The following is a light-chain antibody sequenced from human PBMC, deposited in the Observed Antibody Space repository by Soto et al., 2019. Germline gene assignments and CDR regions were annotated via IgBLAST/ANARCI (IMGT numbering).Light chain of an antibody. CDR3: CSYAGNSEV. CDR2: EVT. V-gene: IGLV2-23*02. Sequence: QSLLTQPASVSRSPGQSITIPCTGTSGDVGSYNLVSWYQQHPGKAPKLLIYEVTERPSGVSNRFSGSKSGNTASLTISGLQPDDEADYYCCSYAGNSEVFGTGTKVTVL. CDR1: SGDVGSYNL. J-gene: IGLJ1*01.